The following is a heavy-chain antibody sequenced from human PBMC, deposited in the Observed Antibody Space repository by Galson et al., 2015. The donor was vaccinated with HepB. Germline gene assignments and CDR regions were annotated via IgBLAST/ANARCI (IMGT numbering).Heavy chain of an antibody. CDR2: IGTAGDT. V-gene: IGHV3-13*01. CDR3: ARGNGYTTLVDYGMDV. Sequence: SLRLSCAASGFTFSSYDMHWVRQATGKGLEWVSAIGTAGDTYYPGSVKGRFTISRENAKNSLYLQMNSLRAGDTAVYYCARGNGYTTLVDYGMDVWGQGTPVTVSS. CDR1: GFTFSSYD. J-gene: IGHJ6*02. D-gene: IGHD6-13*01.